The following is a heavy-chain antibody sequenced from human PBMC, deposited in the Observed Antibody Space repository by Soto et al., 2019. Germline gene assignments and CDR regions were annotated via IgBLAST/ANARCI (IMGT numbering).Heavy chain of an antibody. CDR3: AGGGGYYGSGSWFDP. CDR1: GYTFTGYY. D-gene: IGHD3-10*01. J-gene: IGHJ5*02. Sequence: QVQLVQSGAEVKKPGASVKVSCKASGYTFTGYYLHWVRQAPGQGLEWMGWINPNSGGTNYAQKFRGWATMTRDTSISTADGELSGLRSDDTAVYCWAGGGGYYGSGSWFDPWGQGTLVTVSS. V-gene: IGHV1-2*04. CDR2: INPNSGGT.